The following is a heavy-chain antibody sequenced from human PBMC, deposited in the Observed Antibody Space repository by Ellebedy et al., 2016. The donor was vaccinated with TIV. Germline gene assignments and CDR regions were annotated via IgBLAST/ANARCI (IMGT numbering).Heavy chain of an antibody. CDR3: AIFPETVTTNGAGTAFDI. CDR2: ISYDGSNK. D-gene: IGHD4-17*01. J-gene: IGHJ3*02. V-gene: IGHV3-30*03. Sequence: GESLKISXAASGFTFSSYGMHWVRQAPGKGLEWVAVISYDGSNKYYADSVKGRFTISRDNSKNTLYLQMNSLRAEDTAVYYCAIFPETVTTNGAGTAFDIWGQGTMVTVSS. CDR1: GFTFSSYG.